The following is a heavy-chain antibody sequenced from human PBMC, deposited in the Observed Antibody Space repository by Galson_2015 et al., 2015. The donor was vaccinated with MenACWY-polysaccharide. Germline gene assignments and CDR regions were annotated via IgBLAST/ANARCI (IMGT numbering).Heavy chain of an antibody. Sequence: SVKVSCKASGYTFTSYGISWVRQAPGQGLEWMGWISAYNGNTKYAQNLQGRVTMTTDTSTSTAYMEVRSLRSDDTAVYYCTRVPHNDFWSPYPNYYYMDVWGKGTTLPVSS. D-gene: IGHD3-3*01. CDR3: TRVPHNDFWSPYPNYYYMDV. J-gene: IGHJ6*03. V-gene: IGHV1-18*01. CDR2: ISAYNGNT. CDR1: GYTFTSYG.